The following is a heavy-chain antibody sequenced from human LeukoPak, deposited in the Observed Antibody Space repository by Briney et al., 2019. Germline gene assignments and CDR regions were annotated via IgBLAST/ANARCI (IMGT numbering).Heavy chain of an antibody. D-gene: IGHD3-16*01. J-gene: IGHJ4*02. Sequence: PSETLSLTCTVSGGSISSNSYYWGWIRQPPGKGLEWIGNIYYSGSTYYNPSLKSRVTISVDTSKNQFSLKLSSVTAADTAVYYCARVDHGGARISYWGQGTLVTVSS. V-gene: IGHV4-39*01. CDR3: ARVDHGGARISY. CDR2: IYYSGST. CDR1: GGSISSNSYY.